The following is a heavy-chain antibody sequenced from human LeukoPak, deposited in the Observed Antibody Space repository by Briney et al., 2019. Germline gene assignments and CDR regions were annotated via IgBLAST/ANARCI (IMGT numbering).Heavy chain of an antibody. V-gene: IGHV4-59*01. CDR1: GGSINSYY. CDR3: ARDGCGSSSCLDY. Sequence: SETLSLTCTVSGGSINSYYWSWIRQPPGKGLEWIGYISYSRSTNYNPSLKSRVTISVDTSKNQFSLKLSSVTAADTAVYYCARDGCGSSSCLDYWGQGTLVTVSS. D-gene: IGHD6-6*01. J-gene: IGHJ4*02. CDR2: ISYSRST.